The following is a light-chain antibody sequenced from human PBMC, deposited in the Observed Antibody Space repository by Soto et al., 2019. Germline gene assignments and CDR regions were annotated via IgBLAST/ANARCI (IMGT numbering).Light chain of an antibody. J-gene: IGKJ4*01. V-gene: IGKV4-1*01. Sequence: DIVMTQSPDSLAVSLGERATIHCKSRQSVLYSSNNKNYLAWYQQKPGQPPKLLIYWASTRESGVPNRFSGSGSGIDFTLAISSLQAVDVAVYYCQQYYSTPLTFGGGTKVEIK. CDR3: QQYYSTPLT. CDR1: QSVLYSSNNKNY. CDR2: WAS.